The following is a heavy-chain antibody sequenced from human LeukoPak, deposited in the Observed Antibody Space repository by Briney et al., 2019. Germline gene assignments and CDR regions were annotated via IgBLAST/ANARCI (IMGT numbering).Heavy chain of an antibody. CDR1: GYTFASYY. CDR2: INPSGGST. CDR3: ARAQYCSGAKCYFDY. Sequence: GASVKLSCKASGYTFASYYMHWVRQAPGQGLEWMGIINPSGGSTNYAQKFRGRVTMTRDTSTSTVYMELSRLSSEDTAVLFCARAQYCSGAKCYFDYWGQGTLVTVSS. V-gene: IGHV1-46*01. J-gene: IGHJ4*02. D-gene: IGHD2-15*01.